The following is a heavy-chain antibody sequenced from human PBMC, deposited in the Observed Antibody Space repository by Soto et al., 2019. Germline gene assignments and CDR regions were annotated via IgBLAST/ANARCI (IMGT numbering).Heavy chain of an antibody. V-gene: IGHV1-3*01. D-gene: IGHD2-15*01. CDR3: ARDPLYCSGSFCAASYKGFDP. CDR2: SSGGEGGT. Sequence: QVHLVQSGAEVKKPGASVKVSCKASGYAFADFALHWVRQAPGQRPEWMGWSSGGEGGTKYAQKFQGRVTFASDTSANTAYMELSGLTSADTAVYFCARDPLYCSGSFCAASYKGFDPWGQGTLVTVSS. J-gene: IGHJ5*02. CDR1: GYAFADFA.